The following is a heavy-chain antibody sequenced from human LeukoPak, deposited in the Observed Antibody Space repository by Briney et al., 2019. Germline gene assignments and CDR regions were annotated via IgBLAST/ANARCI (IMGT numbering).Heavy chain of an antibody. D-gene: IGHD4-11*01. CDR3: AKDSSYSSQSYGMDV. CDR2: ISYDGSNK. Sequence: SGGSLRLSCAASGFTFSSYGMHWVRQAPGKGLEWVAVISYDGSNKYYADSVKGRFTISRDNSKNTLYLQMNSLRAEDTAVYYCAKDSSYSSQSYGMDVWGQGTTVTVSS. CDR1: GFTFSSYG. J-gene: IGHJ6*02. V-gene: IGHV3-30*18.